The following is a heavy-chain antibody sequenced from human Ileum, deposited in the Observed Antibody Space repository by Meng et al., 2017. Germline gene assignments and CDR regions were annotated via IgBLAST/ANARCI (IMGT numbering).Heavy chain of an antibody. V-gene: IGHV4-61*02. Sequence: LRLSCTVSAGSISSSSHYWSWIRQPAGKGLEWIGRVSTRGTTSSNPSLMSRVTISGDTSKNQFSLRLSSVTAADTAVYYCARLSSGWYADVYYGLDVWGQGNTVTVSS. J-gene: IGHJ6*02. CDR1: AGSISSSSHY. CDR3: ARLSSGWYADVYYGLDV. CDR2: VSTRGTT. D-gene: IGHD6-19*01.